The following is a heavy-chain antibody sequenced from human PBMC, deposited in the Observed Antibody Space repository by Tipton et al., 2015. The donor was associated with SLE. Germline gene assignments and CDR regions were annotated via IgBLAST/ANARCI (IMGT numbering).Heavy chain of an antibody. CDR3: ARGGQGVAFDI. CDR1: GGSFSGYY. V-gene: IGHV4-34*01. Sequence: TLSLTCAVYGGSFSGYYWSWIRQPPGKGLEWIGEINHSGSTNYNPSLKSRVTISEDTSKNQFSLKLSSVTAADTAMYYCARGGQGVAFDIWGQGTMVTVSS. CDR2: INHSGST. J-gene: IGHJ3*02.